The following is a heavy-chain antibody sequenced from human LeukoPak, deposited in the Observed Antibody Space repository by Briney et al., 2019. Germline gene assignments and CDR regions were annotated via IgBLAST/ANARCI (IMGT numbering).Heavy chain of an antibody. CDR1: GGSISSRSYY. D-gene: IGHD5-18*01. CDR3: ARDLGYSYGHDY. Sequence: RTSETLSLTCTVSGGSISSRSYYWGWIRQPPGKGLEWIGYIYYSGSTYYNPSLKSRVTISVDTSKNQFSLKLSSVTAADTAVYYCARDLGYSYGHDYWGQGTLVTVSS. J-gene: IGHJ4*02. CDR2: IYYSGST. V-gene: IGHV4-39*07.